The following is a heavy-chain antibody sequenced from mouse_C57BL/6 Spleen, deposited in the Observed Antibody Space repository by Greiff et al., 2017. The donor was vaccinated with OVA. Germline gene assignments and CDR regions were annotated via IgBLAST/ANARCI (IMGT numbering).Heavy chain of an antibody. V-gene: IGHV5-17*01. CDR2: ISSGSSTI. CDR3: ARGDYYGSLYAMDY. D-gene: IGHD1-1*01. CDR1: GFTFSDYG. Sequence: EVQRVESGGGLVKPGGSLKLSCAASGFTFSDYGMHWVRQAPEKGLEWVAYISSGSSTIYYADTVKGRFTISRDNAKNTLFLQMTSLRSEDTAMYYCARGDYYGSLYAMDYWGQGTSVTVSS. J-gene: IGHJ4*01.